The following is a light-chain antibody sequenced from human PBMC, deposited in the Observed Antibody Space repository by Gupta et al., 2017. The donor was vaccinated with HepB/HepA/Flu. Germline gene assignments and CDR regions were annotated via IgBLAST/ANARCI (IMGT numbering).Light chain of an antibody. CDR2: QAS. CDR1: QTINYW. V-gene: IGKV1-5*03. CDR3: QQYDNYPWT. Sequence: XXAXXGDRFSITCRASQTINYWLAWYQQKPGKAPKLLIYQASTVQSGVPSRFSGSGFGTEFTLTITSLQPDDFATYHCQQYDNYPWTFGQGTKVEIK. J-gene: IGKJ1*01.